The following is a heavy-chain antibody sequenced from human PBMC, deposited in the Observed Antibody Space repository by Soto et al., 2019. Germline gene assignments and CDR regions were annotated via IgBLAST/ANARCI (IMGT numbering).Heavy chain of an antibody. CDR1: GFSFSSYT. CDR3: ARLGYCSSVSCKYYFYYYGMDV. V-gene: IGHV3-48*02. Sequence: EVRLVESGGGFVQPGGSLRLSCAASGFSFSSYTMNWVRQAPGKGLEWVSFISGRGTTTYYADSVKGRFTVSRDNAKNSLYMEVNNLRDEDTAVYYCARLGYCSSVSCKYYFYYYGMDVWGQWTTFTVSS. J-gene: IGHJ6*02. D-gene: IGHD2-2*01. CDR2: ISGRGTTT.